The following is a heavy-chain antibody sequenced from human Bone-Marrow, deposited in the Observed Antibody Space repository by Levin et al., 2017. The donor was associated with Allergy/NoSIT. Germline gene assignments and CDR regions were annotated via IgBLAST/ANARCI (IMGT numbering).Heavy chain of an antibody. CDR1: GFTFSDYY. V-gene: IGHV3-11*01. CDR3: ASPNCSSTSCHGGFDY. CDR2: ISSSGSTI. Sequence: PGGSLRLSCAASGFTFSDYYMSWIRQAPGKGLEWVSYISSSGSTIYYADSVKGRFTISRDNAKNSLYLQMNSLRAEDTAVYYCASPNCSSTSCHGGFDYWGQGTLVTVSS. D-gene: IGHD2-2*01. J-gene: IGHJ4*02.